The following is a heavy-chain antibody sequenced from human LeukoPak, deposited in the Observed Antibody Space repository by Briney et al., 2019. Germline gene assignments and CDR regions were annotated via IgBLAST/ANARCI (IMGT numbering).Heavy chain of an antibody. CDR1: GGSISSSSYY. CDR2: IYYSGST. V-gene: IGHV4-39*07. CDR3: ARESFRWRGSSGPFDY. Sequence: PSETLSLTCTVSGGSISSSSYYWGWIRQPPGKGLEWIGSIYYSGSTYYNPSLKSRVTISVDTSKNQFSLKLSSVTAADTAVYYCARESFRWRGSSGPFDYWGQGTLVTVSS. J-gene: IGHJ4*02. D-gene: IGHD6-19*01.